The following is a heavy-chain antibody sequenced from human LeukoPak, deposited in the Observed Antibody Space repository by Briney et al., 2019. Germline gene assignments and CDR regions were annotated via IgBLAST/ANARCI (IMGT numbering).Heavy chain of an antibody. CDR1: GGSFSGYY. D-gene: IGHD5-18*01. CDR3: ARGSDTAMAYYYYYYMDV. Sequence: SETLSLTCAVYGGSFSGYYWSWIRQPPGKGLEWIGEINHSGSTNYNPSLKSRVTISVDTSKNQFSLKLSSVTAADTAVYYCARGSDTAMAYYYYYYMDVWGKGTTVTVSS. V-gene: IGHV4-34*01. CDR2: INHSGST. J-gene: IGHJ6*03.